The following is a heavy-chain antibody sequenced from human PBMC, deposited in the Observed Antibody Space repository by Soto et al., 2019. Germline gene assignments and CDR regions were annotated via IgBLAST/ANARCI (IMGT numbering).Heavy chain of an antibody. Sequence: QLHLQESGPRLVKPSETLSLTCTVSGGSIRSVTTYWVWIRPSPGKGLEWVASIYYSGSTYYNPSLKTRVSISIDTSRTQFSLNLTSVTAADTALYFCATSHLGYCTGGSCSAIQKFDFWGQGLLVTVS. V-gene: IGHV4-39*01. CDR2: IYYSGST. J-gene: IGHJ4*02. D-gene: IGHD2-8*02. CDR3: ATSHLGYCTGGSCSAIQKFDF. CDR1: GGSIRSVTTY.